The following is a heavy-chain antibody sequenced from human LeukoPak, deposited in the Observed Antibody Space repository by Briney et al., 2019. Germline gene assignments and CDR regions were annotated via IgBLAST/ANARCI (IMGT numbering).Heavy chain of an antibody. CDR1: GGSISSYY. D-gene: IGHD6-19*01. J-gene: IGHJ4*02. Sequence: SETLSLTCTVSGGSISSYYWSWIRQPPGKGLEWIGYIYYSGSTNYNPSLKSRVTISVDTSKNQFSLKLSSVTAADTAVYYCALARSQWLVGGGAFDYWGQGTLVTVSS. CDR3: ALARSQWLVGGGAFDY. V-gene: IGHV4-59*01. CDR2: IYYSGST.